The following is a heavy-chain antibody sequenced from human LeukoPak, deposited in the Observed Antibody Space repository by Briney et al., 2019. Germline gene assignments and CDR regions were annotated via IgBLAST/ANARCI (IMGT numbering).Heavy chain of an antibody. CDR1: GGSISSNYYY. Sequence: PSETLSLTCTVSGGSISSNYYYWGWIRQPPGKSLEWIGSIYYSGNTYYTPSLRSRVTISVDTSKNQFSLKLSSVTAADTAVYYCGRRSPTLVGANNYRHAFDIWGQGTMVTVSS. CDR3: GRRSPTLVGANNYRHAFDI. J-gene: IGHJ3*02. CDR2: IYYSGNT. D-gene: IGHD1-26*01. V-gene: IGHV4-39*01.